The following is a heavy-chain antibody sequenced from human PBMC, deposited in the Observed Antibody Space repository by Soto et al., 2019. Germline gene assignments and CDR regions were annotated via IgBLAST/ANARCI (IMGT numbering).Heavy chain of an antibody. CDR3: ARRIRFKGGFDY. Sequence: QITLKESGPTLVKPTQTLTLTCTFSGFSLSTSGVGVGWIRQPPGKALEWLALIYWDDDKRYSPSLKGRLTITKDTSKNQVVLTMTNMDPVDTATYYCARRIRFKGGFDYWGQGTLVTVSS. V-gene: IGHV2-5*02. CDR2: IYWDDDK. D-gene: IGHD1-26*01. CDR1: GFSLSTSGVG. J-gene: IGHJ4*02.